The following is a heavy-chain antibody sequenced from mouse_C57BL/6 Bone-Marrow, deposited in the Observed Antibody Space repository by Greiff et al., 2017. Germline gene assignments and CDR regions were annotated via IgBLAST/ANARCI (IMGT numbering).Heavy chain of an antibody. J-gene: IGHJ4*01. Sequence: QVQLKQPGAELVMPGASVKLSCKASGYTFTSYWMHWVKQRPGQGLEWIGEIDPSDSYTNYNQKFKGKSTLTVDKSSSTAYMQLSSLTSEDSAVYYCARSGDYDERDYWGQGTSVTVSS. CDR1: GYTFTSYW. D-gene: IGHD2-4*01. CDR3: ARSGDYDERDY. CDR2: IDPSDSYT. V-gene: IGHV1-69*01.